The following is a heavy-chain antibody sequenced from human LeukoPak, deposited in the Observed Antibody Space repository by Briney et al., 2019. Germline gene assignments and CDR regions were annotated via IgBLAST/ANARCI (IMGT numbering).Heavy chain of an antibody. J-gene: IGHJ4*02. CDR1: GYIFSNYA. V-gene: IGHV3-64*01. Sequence: GGSLRLSCAASGYIFSNYAMHWVRQAPGKGLESVSSITSNGRTTSYVTSVKGRFTISRDNSKNTLYLQMGSLRAEDMAVYYCARSERWYGVLDSWGQGTLVTVSS. CDR3: ARSERWYGVLDS. D-gene: IGHD4-23*01. CDR2: ITSNGRTT.